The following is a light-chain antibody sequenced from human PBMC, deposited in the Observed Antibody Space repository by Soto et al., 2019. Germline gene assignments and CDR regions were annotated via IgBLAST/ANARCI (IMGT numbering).Light chain of an antibody. CDR1: SSNLGSDF. CDR2: RSN. CDR3: AAWDDSLSGSV. J-gene: IGLJ1*01. V-gene: IGLV1-47*01. Sequence: QSVLTQPPSASGTPGQKVTISCSGSSSNLGSDFVYWYQQLPGTAPKLLMYRSNERPSGIPDGFSGPKSGTSASLAISGLRSEDEADYDCAAWDDSLSGSVFGTGTKRTVL.